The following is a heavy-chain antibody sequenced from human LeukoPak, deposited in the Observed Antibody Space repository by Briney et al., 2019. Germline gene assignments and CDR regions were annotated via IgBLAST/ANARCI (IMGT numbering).Heavy chain of an antibody. J-gene: IGHJ4*02. CDR1: GFTFSSYS. CDR3: ARDQRNYYNSSGYPPGLDY. D-gene: IGHD3-22*01. V-gene: IGHV3-21*01. Sequence: GGSLRLSCAASGFTFSSYSMNWVRQAPGKGLEWVSSISSSSSYIYYADSVKGRFTISRDNAKNSLYLQMNSLRAEDTAVYYCARDQRNYYNSSGYPPGLDYWGQGNLVTVSS. CDR2: ISSSSSYI.